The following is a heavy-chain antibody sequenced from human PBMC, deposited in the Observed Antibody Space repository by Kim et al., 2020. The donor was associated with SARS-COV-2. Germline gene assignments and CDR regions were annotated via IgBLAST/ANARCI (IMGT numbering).Heavy chain of an antibody. CDR3: ARDPRGSSLWRTNWFDP. CDR2: ISYDGSNK. V-gene: IGHV3-30-3*01. CDR1: GFTFSSYA. J-gene: IGHJ5*02. D-gene: IGHD3-16*01. Sequence: GGSLRLSCAASGFTFSSYAMHWVRQAPGKGLEWVAVISYDGSNKYYADSVKGRFTISRDNSKNTLYLQMNSLRAEDTAVYYCARDPRGSSLWRTNWFDPWGQGTLVTVSS.